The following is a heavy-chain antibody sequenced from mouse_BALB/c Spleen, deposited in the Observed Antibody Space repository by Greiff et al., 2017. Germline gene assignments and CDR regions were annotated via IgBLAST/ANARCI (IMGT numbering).Heavy chain of an antibody. J-gene: IGHJ2*01. CDR1: GFNIKDYY. CDR2: IDPENGDT. CDR3: TRSISFDY. V-gene: IGHV14-4*02. Sequence: EVQLQQSGAELVRSGASVKLSCTASGFNIKDYYMHWVKQRPEQGLEWIGWIDPENGDTEYAPKFQGKATMTADTSSNTAYLQLSSLTSEDTAFYYCTRSISFDYWGQGTTLTVSS.